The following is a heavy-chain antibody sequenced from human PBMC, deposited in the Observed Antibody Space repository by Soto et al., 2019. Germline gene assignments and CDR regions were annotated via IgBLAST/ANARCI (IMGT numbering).Heavy chain of an antibody. J-gene: IGHJ4*02. V-gene: IGHV3-53*04. CDR2: IYSGGST. Sequence: GGSLRLSCAASGFTVSSNYMSWVRQAPGKGLEWVSVIYSGGSTYYADSVKGRFTISRHNSKNTLYLQMNSLRAEDTAVYYCAREGDDTSGYVSYWGQGTLVTVSS. D-gene: IGHD5-12*01. CDR3: AREGDDTSGYVSY. CDR1: GFTVSSNY.